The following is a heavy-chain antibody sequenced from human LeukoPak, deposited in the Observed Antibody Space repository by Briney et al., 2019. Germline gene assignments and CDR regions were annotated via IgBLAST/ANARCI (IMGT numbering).Heavy chain of an antibody. CDR3: ARVNPVTYYGMDV. CDR2: IYYSGST. V-gene: IGHV4-31*03. Sequence: ASETLSLTCTVSGGSISSGGYYWSWIRQHPGKGLEWIGYIYYSGSTYYNPSLKSRVTISVDTSKNQFSLKLSSVTAADTAVYYCARVNPVTYYGMDVWGQGTTVTVSS. D-gene: IGHD4-11*01. J-gene: IGHJ6*02. CDR1: GGSISSGGYY.